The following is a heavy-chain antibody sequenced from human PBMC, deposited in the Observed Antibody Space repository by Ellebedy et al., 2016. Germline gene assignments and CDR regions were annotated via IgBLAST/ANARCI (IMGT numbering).Heavy chain of an antibody. V-gene: IGHV3-30*18. CDR3: AKDPYCSSTSCYPDY. CDR1: GFTFSSYG. J-gene: IGHJ4*02. CDR2: ISYDGSNK. D-gene: IGHD2-2*01. Sequence: GGSLRLXCAASGFTFSSYGMHWVRQAPGKGLEWVAVISYDGSNKYYADSVKGRFTISRDNSKNTLYLQMNSLRAEDTAVYYCAKDPYCSSTSCYPDYWGQGTLVTVSS.